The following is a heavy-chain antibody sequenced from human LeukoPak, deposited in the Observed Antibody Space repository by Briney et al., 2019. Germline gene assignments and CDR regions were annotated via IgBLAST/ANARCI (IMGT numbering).Heavy chain of an antibody. CDR2: INKSGGNT. J-gene: IGHJ3*02. D-gene: IGHD3-22*01. CDR1: GFTFTNYS. Sequence: GGSLRLSCAASGFTFTNYSMTWVRQAPGRGLEWVSFINKSGGNTYFADFAKGRFTISRDNSRNTLFLQMNSLRADDTALYYCAKDARSTVISVGAFEIWGQGTMVTVTS. V-gene: IGHV3-23*01. CDR3: AKDARSTVISVGAFEI.